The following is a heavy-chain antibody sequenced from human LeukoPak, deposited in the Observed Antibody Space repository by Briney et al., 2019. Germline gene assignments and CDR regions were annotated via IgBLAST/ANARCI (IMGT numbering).Heavy chain of an antibody. CDR1: GFTVSSNY. D-gene: IGHD3-22*01. CDR3: ARVGSGGYYFGYYYYMDV. CDR2: IYNSGST. V-gene: IGHV3-53*01. J-gene: IGHJ6*03. Sequence: GGSLRLSCAASGFTVSSNYMSWVRQAPGKGLEGVSIIYNSGSTYYADSVKGRFTLSRDNSKNTLYLQMNSLRAEDTAVYYCARVGSGGYYFGYYYYMDVWGKGTTVTISS.